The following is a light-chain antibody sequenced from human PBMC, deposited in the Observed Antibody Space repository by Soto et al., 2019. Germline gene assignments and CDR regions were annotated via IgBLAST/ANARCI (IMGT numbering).Light chain of an antibody. CDR2: DVS. Sequence: EIVLTQSPGTLSLSPGERATLSCRSSQSVSSSYLAWYQHNPGQAPRLLIDDVSSRATGIPDRFSGSGSGTHFTLTIRRLEPEDFAVYYWQQYGSSPTFGQGTKVEIK. J-gene: IGKJ1*01. CDR1: QSVSSSY. CDR3: QQYGSSPT. V-gene: IGKV3-20*01.